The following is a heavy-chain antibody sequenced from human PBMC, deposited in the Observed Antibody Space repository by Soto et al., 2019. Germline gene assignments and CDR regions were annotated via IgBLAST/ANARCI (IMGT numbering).Heavy chain of an antibody. V-gene: IGHV3-48*03. CDR1: GFTFSSFE. CDR2: IGSSGSTI. CDR3: ARATYSSSYYFDS. Sequence: EVQLVESGGGLVQPGGSLRLSCAASGFTFSSFEMNRVRQAPGKGLEWVSKIGSSGSTIWYADSVKGRFTISRDNAKNSLYLQMNSLRGEDTAVYYCARATYSSSYYFDSWGQGTLVTVSS. D-gene: IGHD6-6*01. J-gene: IGHJ4*02.